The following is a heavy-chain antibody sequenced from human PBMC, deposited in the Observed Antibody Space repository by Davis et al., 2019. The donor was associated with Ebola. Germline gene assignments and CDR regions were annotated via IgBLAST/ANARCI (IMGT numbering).Heavy chain of an antibody. CDR2: IYHSGST. D-gene: IGHD6-19*01. Sequence: GSLRLSCAVSGDSISDSNWWSWVRQPPGKGLEWIGEIYHSGSTNYSPSLNSRVTILIDKSKKQISLNLTSVTAADTAMYFCARLSSTGHLDYWGQGTLVTVSS. CDR3: ARLSSTGHLDY. J-gene: IGHJ4*02. V-gene: IGHV4-4*01. CDR1: GDSISDSNW.